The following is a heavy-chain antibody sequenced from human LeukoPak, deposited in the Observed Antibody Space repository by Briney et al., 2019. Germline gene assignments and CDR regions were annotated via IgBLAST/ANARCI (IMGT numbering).Heavy chain of an antibody. CDR1: GGSFSGYY. Sequence: PETLSLTCAVYGGSFSGYYWSWIRQPPGKGLEWIGEINHSGSTNYNPSLKSRVTISVDTSKNQFSLKLSSVTAADTAVYYCARGPRWLQLSYWGQGTLVTVSS. J-gene: IGHJ4*02. D-gene: IGHD5-24*01. V-gene: IGHV4-34*01. CDR2: INHSGST. CDR3: ARGPRWLQLSY.